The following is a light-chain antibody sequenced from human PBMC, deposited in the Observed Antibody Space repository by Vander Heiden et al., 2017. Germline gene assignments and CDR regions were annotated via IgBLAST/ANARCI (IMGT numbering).Light chain of an antibody. Sequence: QSALTQPASVSGSPGQSITISCTGTSSDVGGYDYVSWYQQYPGNAPKLMIYDVSYRPSGVSNRFSGSKSGNTASLTISGLQAEDEADYYCTSPRHSDTLLFGGGTKLTVL. CDR1: SSDVGGYDY. J-gene: IGLJ2*01. V-gene: IGLV2-14*01. CDR3: TSPRHSDTLL. CDR2: DVS.